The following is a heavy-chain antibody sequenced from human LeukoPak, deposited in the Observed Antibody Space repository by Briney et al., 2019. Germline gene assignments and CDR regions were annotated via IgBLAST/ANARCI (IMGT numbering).Heavy chain of an antibody. J-gene: IGHJ4*02. V-gene: IGHV3-30*02. CDR1: GFTFSSYG. CDR3: AKERATAMVTIDY. Sequence: AGGSLRLSCAASGFTFSSYGMHWVRQAPGKGLEWVAFIRYDGSNKYYADSVKGRFTISRDNSKNTLYLQMNSLRAEDTAVYYCAKERATAMVTIDYWVQGTLVTVSS. D-gene: IGHD5-18*01. CDR2: IRYDGSNK.